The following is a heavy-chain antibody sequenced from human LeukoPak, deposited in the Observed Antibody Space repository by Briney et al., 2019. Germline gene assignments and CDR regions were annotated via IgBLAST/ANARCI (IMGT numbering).Heavy chain of an antibody. CDR3: AKFSSYYDSSGYLYY. J-gene: IGHJ4*02. D-gene: IGHD3-22*01. Sequence: GGSLRLSCAASGFTFSSYAMNWVRQPPGKGLEWVSAISNSGGSTYYADSVQGRFTISRDNSKNTLYLQMNSLRAEDTAVYYCAKFSSYYDSSGYLYYWGQGTLVTVSS. V-gene: IGHV3-23*01. CDR1: GFTFSSYA. CDR2: ISNSGGST.